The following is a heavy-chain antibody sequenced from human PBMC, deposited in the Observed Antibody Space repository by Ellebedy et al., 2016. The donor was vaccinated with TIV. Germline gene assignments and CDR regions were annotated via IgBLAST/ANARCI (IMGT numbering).Heavy chain of an antibody. Sequence: AASVKVSCKASGGTFSSYAISWVRQAPGQGLEWMGGIIPIFGTANYAQKFQGRVTITADESTSTAYMELSSLRSEDTAVYYCARADGQYYYYGMDVWGQGTTVTVSS. CDR1: GGTFSSYA. CDR2: IIPIFGTA. D-gene: IGHD5-24*01. CDR3: ARADGQYYYYGMDV. V-gene: IGHV1-69*13. J-gene: IGHJ6*02.